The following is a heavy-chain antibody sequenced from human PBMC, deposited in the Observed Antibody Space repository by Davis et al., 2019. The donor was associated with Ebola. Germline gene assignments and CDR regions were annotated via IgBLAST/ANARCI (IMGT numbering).Heavy chain of an antibody. CDR1: GGSISSSSYY. Sequence: MPGGSLRLSCTVSGGSISSSSYYWGWIRQPPGKGLEWIGSIYYSGSTYYNPSLKSRVTISVDTSKNQFSLKLSSVTAADTAVYYCATQYKDWGQGTLVTVSS. V-gene: IGHV4-39*01. D-gene: IGHD1-1*01. J-gene: IGHJ4*02. CDR3: ATQYKD. CDR2: IYYSGST.